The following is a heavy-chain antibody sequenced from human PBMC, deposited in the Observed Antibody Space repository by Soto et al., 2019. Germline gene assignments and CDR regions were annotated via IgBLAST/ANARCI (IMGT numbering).Heavy chain of an antibody. CDR2: IYYSGST. CDR3: ARGLRQQLPYDFDY. V-gene: IGHV4-39*06. CDR1: GGSISSSSYY. Sequence: SETLSLTCTVSGGSISSSSYYWGWIRQPPGKGLEWIGSIYYSGSTYYNPALKSRVTISVDTSKNQFTLKLSSVTAADTAVYYCARGLRQQLPYDFDYWGQGTLVTVSS. J-gene: IGHJ4*02. D-gene: IGHD6-13*01.